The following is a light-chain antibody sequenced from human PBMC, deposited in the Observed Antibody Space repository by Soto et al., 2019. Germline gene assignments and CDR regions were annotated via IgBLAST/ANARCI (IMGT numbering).Light chain of an antibody. CDR1: SSDVGGYNY. J-gene: IGLJ1*01. Sequence: QSVLTQPASVSGSPGQSITISCTGTSSDVGGYNYVSWYQQHPGKAPKLMIYDVSNRPSGVSNRFSGSKSGNTASLTISGLQAEDEAGYYRSLYTSSISYVFGTETKLTVL. CDR3: SLYTSSISYV. V-gene: IGLV2-14*01. CDR2: DVS.